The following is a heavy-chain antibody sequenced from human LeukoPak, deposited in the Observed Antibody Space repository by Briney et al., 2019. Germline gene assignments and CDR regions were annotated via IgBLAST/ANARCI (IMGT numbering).Heavy chain of an antibody. CDR1: GFSFSDYD. V-gene: IGHV3-21*01. Sequence: GGSLRLSCSASGFSFSDYDMNWVRQAPGKGLEWVSAISGRSSHVYYGESVKGRFTISRDNAKNSLYLQLDSLGVEDTAVSYCGRAFPPLRASSAGDLWGQGTLVTVSS. CDR3: GRAFPPLRASSAGDL. J-gene: IGHJ1*01. CDR2: ISGRSSHV. D-gene: IGHD3-16*01.